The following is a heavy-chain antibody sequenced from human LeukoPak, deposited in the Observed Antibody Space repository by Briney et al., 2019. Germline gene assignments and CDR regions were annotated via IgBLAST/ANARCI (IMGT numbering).Heavy chain of an antibody. CDR3: ARVGLWDYFDY. D-gene: IGHD5-18*01. Sequence: SETLSLTCTVSGGSISSYYWSWIRQPPGKGLEWIGYIYYSGSTNYNPSHKSRVTISVDTSKNQFSLKLISVTAADTAVYYCARVGLWDYFDYWGQGTLVTVSS. J-gene: IGHJ4*02. CDR1: GGSISSYY. CDR2: IYYSGST. V-gene: IGHV4-59*01.